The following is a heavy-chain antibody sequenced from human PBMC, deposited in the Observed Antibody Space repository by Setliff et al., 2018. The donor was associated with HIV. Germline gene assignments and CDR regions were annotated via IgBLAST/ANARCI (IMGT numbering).Heavy chain of an antibody. CDR3: ARASYYYDSSGWVDY. Sequence: PGGSLRLSCAASGFTFSDYYMSWIRQAPGNGLEWVSYISSSSSYTNYADSVKGRFTISRDNAKNSLYLQMNSLGAEDTAVYYCARASYYYDSSGWVDYWGQGALVTVSS. J-gene: IGHJ4*02. CDR2: ISSSSSYT. V-gene: IGHV3-11*03. CDR1: GFTFSDYY. D-gene: IGHD3-22*01.